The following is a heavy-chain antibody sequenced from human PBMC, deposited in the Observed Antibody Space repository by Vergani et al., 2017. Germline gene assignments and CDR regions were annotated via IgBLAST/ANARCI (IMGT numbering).Heavy chain of an antibody. CDR2: ISSSSSYI. V-gene: IGHV3-21*01. D-gene: IGHD6-6*01. Sequence: EVQLVESGGGLVKPGGSLRLSCAASGFTFSSYSMNWVRQAPGKGLEWVSSISSSSSYIYYADSVKGRFTISRDNAKNSLYLQMNSLRAEDTAVYYCASQIAARPLSRDYWGQGTLVTVSS. J-gene: IGHJ4*02. CDR3: ASQIAARPLSRDY. CDR1: GFTFSSYS.